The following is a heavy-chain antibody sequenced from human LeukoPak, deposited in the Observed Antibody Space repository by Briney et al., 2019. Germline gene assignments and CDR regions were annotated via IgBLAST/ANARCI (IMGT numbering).Heavy chain of an antibody. CDR1: GGSFSGYY. CDR3: ARVFPRLRYFDWIRNRYDY. Sequence: SETLSLTCAVYGGSFSGYYWSWIRQPPGKGLEWIGEINHSGSTNYNPSLKSRVTISVDTSKNQFSLKLSSVTAADTPVYYCARVFPRLRYFDWIRNRYDYWGQGTLVTVSS. CDR2: INHSGST. J-gene: IGHJ4*02. D-gene: IGHD3-9*01. V-gene: IGHV4-34*01.